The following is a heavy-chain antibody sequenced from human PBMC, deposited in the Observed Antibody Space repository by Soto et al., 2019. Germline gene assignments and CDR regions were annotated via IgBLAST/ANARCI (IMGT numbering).Heavy chain of an antibody. CDR3: ARDITMGATYFSPSYYALDV. CDR1: GFSFSTFG. CDR2: IRYDGGSS. D-gene: IGHD1-26*01. Sequence: HPGGSLRLSCAASGFSFSTFGIHWVRQAPGEGLEWVALIRYDGGSSYFGDSVKGRFTISRDNSKNTVYLQMNSLRAEDTGIYYCARDITMGATYFSPSYYALDVWGQGTTVTVSS. V-gene: IGHV3-30*02. J-gene: IGHJ6*02.